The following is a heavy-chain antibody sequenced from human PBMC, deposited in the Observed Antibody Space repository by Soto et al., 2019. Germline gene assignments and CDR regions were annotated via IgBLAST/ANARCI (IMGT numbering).Heavy chain of an antibody. V-gene: IGHV3-23*01. CDR1: GLIFSTYA. D-gene: IGHD6-6*01. J-gene: IGHJ4*02. CDR3: ARDRTIAARLFDY. Sequence: PGGSLRLSCAASGLIFSTYAMSWIRQAPGKGLECVSIISVSGGGIFYADSVKGRFTISRDNSKNTLYLQMNSLRDEDTAVYYSARDRTIAARLFDYWGQGTPVTVSS. CDR2: ISVSGGGI.